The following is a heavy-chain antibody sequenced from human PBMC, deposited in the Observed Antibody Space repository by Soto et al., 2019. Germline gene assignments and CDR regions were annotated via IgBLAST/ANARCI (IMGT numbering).Heavy chain of an antibody. CDR3: ARDLDTATYFDY. D-gene: IGHD5-18*01. J-gene: IGHJ4*01. Sequence: PSETLSLTCTVSGGSISSGNYCWSWIRQPPGKGLEWIEFIHYSGSSYYNPSLKSRVTISVDTSKNQFSLKLDSVTAADTAVYYCARDLDTATYFDYWGHGTLVTVSS. V-gene: IGHV4-30-4*01. CDR2: IHYSGSS. CDR1: GGSISSGNYC.